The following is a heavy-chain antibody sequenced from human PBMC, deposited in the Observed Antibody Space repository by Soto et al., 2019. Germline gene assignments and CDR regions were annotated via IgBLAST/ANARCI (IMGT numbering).Heavy chain of an antibody. Sequence: ASVNVSCKSSGYTFSGCYIRWLRQAPGQGLECMGWINPNSGGTNYAQKFQGRVTVTRDTPTSTAYMELSRLTSDDTAVYYCARSLTEGYCTITGCYTRPLYGMDVWGQGTTVTVSS. V-gene: IGHV1-2*02. D-gene: IGHD2-2*02. CDR2: INPNSGGT. CDR1: GYTFSGCY. J-gene: IGHJ6*02. CDR3: ARSLTEGYCTITGCYTRPLYGMDV.